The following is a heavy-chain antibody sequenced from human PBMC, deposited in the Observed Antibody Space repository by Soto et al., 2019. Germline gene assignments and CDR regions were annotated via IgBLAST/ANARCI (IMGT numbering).Heavy chain of an antibody. J-gene: IGHJ6*03. V-gene: IGHV4-59*12. D-gene: IGHD1-7*01. CDR1: GGSISSYY. CDR3: ARGGWNYVPHYYYMDV. CDR2: IYYSGSA. Sequence: SETLSLTCTVSGGSISSYYWSWIRQPPGKGLEWIGYIYYSGSANYNPSLKSRVTISVDTSKNQFTLKLSSVTAADTAVYYCARGGWNYVPHYYYMDVWGKGTTVTVSS.